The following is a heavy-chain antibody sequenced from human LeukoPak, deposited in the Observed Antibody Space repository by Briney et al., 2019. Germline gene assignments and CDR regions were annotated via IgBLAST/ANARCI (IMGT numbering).Heavy chain of an antibody. V-gene: IGHV1-46*01. CDR3: ARGTMATITDY. D-gene: IGHD5-24*01. J-gene: IGHJ4*02. Sequence: GASVKVSCKASGYTFTSYYMHWVRQALGQGLEWMGIINPSGGSTSYVQKFQGRVTMTRDTSTGTVYMELSSLRSEDTAVYYCARGTMATITDYWGQGTLVTVSS. CDR1: GYTFTSYY. CDR2: INPSGGST.